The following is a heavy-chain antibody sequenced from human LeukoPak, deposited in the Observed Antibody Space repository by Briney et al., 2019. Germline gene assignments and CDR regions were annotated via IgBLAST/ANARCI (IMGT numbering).Heavy chain of an antibody. D-gene: IGHD3-10*01. CDR2: ITGSGDTI. CDR3: PQDYYDGSGKDSMDV. J-gene: IGHJ6*03. Sequence: RGSLRLSCAPSPITFSIDEMGGVRQAPGKGLEWVSYITGSGDTINYADSVKGPFTISRDKAEYSLYLQMNSQRAEDTGAYYCPQDYYDGSGKDSMDVWGKGTMVTVSS. CDR1: PITFSIDE. V-gene: IGHV3-48*03.